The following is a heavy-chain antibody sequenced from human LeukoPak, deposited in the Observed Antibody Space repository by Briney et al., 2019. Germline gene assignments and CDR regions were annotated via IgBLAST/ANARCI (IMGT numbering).Heavy chain of an antibody. Sequence: ASVKVSCKASGYTFTSYGISWVRQAPGQGLEWMGWISAYNGNTNYAQKLQGRVTMTTDTSTSTAYMGLRSLRSDDTAVYYCARWYSSSSGDYFDYWGQGTLVTVSS. J-gene: IGHJ4*02. D-gene: IGHD6-6*01. CDR2: ISAYNGNT. CDR3: ARWYSSSSGDYFDY. CDR1: GYTFTSYG. V-gene: IGHV1-18*01.